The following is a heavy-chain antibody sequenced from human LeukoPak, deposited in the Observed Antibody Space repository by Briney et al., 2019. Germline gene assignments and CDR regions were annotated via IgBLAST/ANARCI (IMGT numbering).Heavy chain of an antibody. J-gene: IGHJ4*02. Sequence: SETLSLTCTVSGDSISSYYWSWLRQPAGKGLEWIGRVSHSGSTNYNPSLKSRVTLPVDTSKNQFSLKLSSVTAADTAVYYCARGPVVRANNCFDYWGQGSLVTVSS. D-gene: IGHD3-10*01. CDR1: GDSISSYY. CDR3: ARGPVVRANNCFDY. CDR2: VSHSGST. V-gene: IGHV4-4*07.